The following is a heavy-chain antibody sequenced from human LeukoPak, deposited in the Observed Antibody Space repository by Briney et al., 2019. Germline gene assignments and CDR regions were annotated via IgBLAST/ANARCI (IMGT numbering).Heavy chain of an antibody. CDR3: ARGYGRYFDWLYIDY. CDR1: GFTFSDYY. CDR2: ISTSGSTI. Sequence: GGSLRLSCAASGFTFSDYYMSWIRQAPGKGLEWVSYISTSGSTIYYADSVKGRFTISRDNAKNSLYLQMNSLRAEDTAVYYCARGYGRYFDWLYIDYWGQGTLVTVSS. D-gene: IGHD3-9*01. J-gene: IGHJ4*02. V-gene: IGHV3-11*04.